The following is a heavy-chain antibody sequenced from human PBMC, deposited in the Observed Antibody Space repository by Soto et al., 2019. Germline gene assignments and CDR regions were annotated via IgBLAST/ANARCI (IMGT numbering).Heavy chain of an antibody. V-gene: IGHV4-30-2*01. Sequence: QLQLQESGSGLVKPSQTLSLTCAVSGGSIRSGRYSWTWIRQPPGKGLEWIGYIYHSGSAYYNPSLKSRVTISVDRSKNQFSLKLSSVTAPDTAVYYCARAHYGDYGYGMDVWGQGTTVTVSS. J-gene: IGHJ6*02. D-gene: IGHD4-17*01. CDR2: IYHSGSA. CDR3: ARAHYGDYGYGMDV. CDR1: GGSIRSGRYS.